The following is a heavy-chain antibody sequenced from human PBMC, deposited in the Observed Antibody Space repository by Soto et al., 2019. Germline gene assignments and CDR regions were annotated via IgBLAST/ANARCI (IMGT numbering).Heavy chain of an antibody. J-gene: IGHJ4*02. CDR2: IRGRADNYAT. D-gene: IGHD6-13*01. CDR3: TRAPDGNNADY. V-gene: IGHV3-73*02. CDR1: GFIFSGTT. Sequence: EVQLVESGGDLVQPGGSLKLSCAASGFIFSGTTIHWVRQASGEGLEWVGRIRGRADNYATGYAASVKGRFTISRDDSKKTAYLQMNSLKTENTAVYFCTRAPDGNNADYWGQGTLVTVFS.